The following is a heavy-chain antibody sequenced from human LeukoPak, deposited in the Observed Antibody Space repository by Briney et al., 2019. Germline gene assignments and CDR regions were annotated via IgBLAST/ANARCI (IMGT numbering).Heavy chain of an antibody. D-gene: IGHD3-22*01. CDR3: AGSNPTYYYDSSGYYQSFDY. V-gene: IGHV3-53*01. Sequence: GGSLRLSCAASGFTVSSNYMSWVRQAPGKGLEWVSVIYSGGSTYYADSVKGRFTISRDNSKNTLYLQMNSLRAEDTAVYYCAGSNPTYYYDSSGYYQSFDYWGQGTLVTVSS. J-gene: IGHJ4*02. CDR2: IYSGGST. CDR1: GFTVSSNY.